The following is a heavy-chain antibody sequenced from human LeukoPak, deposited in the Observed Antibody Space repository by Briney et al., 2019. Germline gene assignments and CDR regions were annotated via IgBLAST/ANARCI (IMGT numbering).Heavy chain of an antibody. CDR3: ARTRVQGPKYDY. J-gene: IGHJ4*02. CDR2: LNDDGTYI. V-gene: IGHV3-74*01. CDR1: GFTFSSHW. Sequence: PGGSLRLSCVASGFTFSSHWMHWVRQAPGKGLVWVSRLNDDGTYIDYADSVKGRFTISRDNAKNMLYLQMNSLRAEDTAVYYCARTRVQGPKYDYWGQGTLVTVSS. D-gene: IGHD6-6*01.